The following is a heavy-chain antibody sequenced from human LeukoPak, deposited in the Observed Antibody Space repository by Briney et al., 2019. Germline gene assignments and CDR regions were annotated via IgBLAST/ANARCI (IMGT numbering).Heavy chain of an antibody. CDR2: INGDGTGT. V-gene: IGHV3-74*01. CDR1: GFTFSNYW. Sequence: GGSLRLSCAASGFTFSNYWMHWVRQAPGKGLVWVSRINGDGTGTSYADSVKGRFTISRDNAKNSLYLQMNSLRAEDTAVYYCARVNLYSSGWYPIPDYWGQGTLVTVSS. J-gene: IGHJ4*02. D-gene: IGHD6-19*01. CDR3: ARVNLYSSGWYPIPDY.